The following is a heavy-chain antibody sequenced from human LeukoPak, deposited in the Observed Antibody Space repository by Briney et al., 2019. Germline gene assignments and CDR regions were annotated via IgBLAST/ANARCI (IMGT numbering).Heavy chain of an antibody. D-gene: IGHD4-11*01. V-gene: IGHV3-53*01. CDR2: IYNGETK. J-gene: IGHJ3*02. Sequence: PGGSLRLSCAASGFTARSSYMNWVRQAPGKGLEWVSVIYNGETKVYADSVKGRFTISRDNSENTLHLQMNSLRAEDTAVYYCVADTDYDAFDIWGQGTRVTVSS. CDR3: VADTDYDAFDI. CDR1: GFTARSSY.